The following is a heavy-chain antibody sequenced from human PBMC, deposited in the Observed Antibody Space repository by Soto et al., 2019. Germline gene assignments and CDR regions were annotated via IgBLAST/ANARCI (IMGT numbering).Heavy chain of an antibody. V-gene: IGHV4-31*03. CDR2: IYYSGST. J-gene: IGHJ5*02. D-gene: IGHD4-17*01. CDR3: ARKLPGDDYGDYLVSLGWFDP. Sequence: QVQLQESGPGLVKPSQTLSLTCTVSGGSISSGGYYWSWIRQHPGKGLEWIGYIYYSGSTYYNPSLKSRVTISVDTSKNQFSLKLSSVTAADTAVYYCARKLPGDDYGDYLVSLGWFDPWGQGTLVTVSS. CDR1: GGSISSGGYY.